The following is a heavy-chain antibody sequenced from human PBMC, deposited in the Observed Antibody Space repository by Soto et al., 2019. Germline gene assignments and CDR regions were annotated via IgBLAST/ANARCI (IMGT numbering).Heavy chain of an antibody. CDR2: IYYSGST. CDR1: GGSISSYY. CDR3: ARLEMATISNAFDI. D-gene: IGHD5-12*01. Sequence: PSETLSLTCTVSGGSISSYYWSWIRQPPGKGLEWIGYIYYSGSTNYNPSLKSRVTISVDTSKNQFSLKLSSVTAADTAVYYCARLEMATISNAFDIWGQGTMVTGSS. V-gene: IGHV4-59*01. J-gene: IGHJ3*02.